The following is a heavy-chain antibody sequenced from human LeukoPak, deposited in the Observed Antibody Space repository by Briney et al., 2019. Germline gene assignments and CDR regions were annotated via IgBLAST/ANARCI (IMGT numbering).Heavy chain of an antibody. CDR1: GFTFSSYA. V-gene: IGHV3-7*01. CDR3: ARAPNAGFDP. Sequence: GGSLRLSCAASGFTFSSYAMSWVRQIPGKGLEWVANIKQDGSEKYYVDSVKGRFTISRDNAKNSLYLQMNSLRAEDTAVYYCARAPNAGFDPWGQGTLVTVSS. CDR2: IKQDGSEK. J-gene: IGHJ5*02.